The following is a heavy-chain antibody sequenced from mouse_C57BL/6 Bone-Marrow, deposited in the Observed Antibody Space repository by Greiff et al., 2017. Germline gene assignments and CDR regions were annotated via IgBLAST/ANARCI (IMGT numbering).Heavy chain of an antibody. V-gene: IGHV1-64*01. Sequence: QVQLQQPGAELVKPGASVKLSCKASGYTFNSYWMHWVKQRPGQGLEWIGMIHPNSGSTNYNEKFKSKATLTVDKSSSTAYMQLSSLTSEDSAVYYCARWAYYSKYHFDYWGQGTTLTVSS. CDR3: ARWAYYSKYHFDY. CDR2: IHPNSGST. CDR1: GYTFNSYW. D-gene: IGHD2-5*01. J-gene: IGHJ2*01.